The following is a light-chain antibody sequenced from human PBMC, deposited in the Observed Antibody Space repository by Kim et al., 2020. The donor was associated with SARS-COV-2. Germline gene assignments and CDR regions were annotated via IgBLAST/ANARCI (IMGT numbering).Light chain of an antibody. CDR1: QGIRND. V-gene: IGKV1-17*01. CDR2: AIS. J-gene: IGKJ3*01. CDR3: LHYSGFPSA. Sequence: DIQMTQSPSSLSASVGDRVTITCRASQGIRNDLGWYQQKPGKAPRRLIYAISTLQNGVPSRFSGGGSGTEFTLTISSLQPEDVATYYCLHYSGFPSAFGPGTKVDIK.